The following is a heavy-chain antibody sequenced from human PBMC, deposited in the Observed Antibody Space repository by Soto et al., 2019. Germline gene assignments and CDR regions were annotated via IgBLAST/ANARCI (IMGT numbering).Heavy chain of an antibody. CDR3: ARGGSLYWYFDL. D-gene: IGHD1-26*01. CDR2: INAGNGNT. Sequence: GASVKVSCKASGYTFTSYAMHWVRQAPGQRLEWMGWINAGNGNTKYSQKFQGRVTITRDTSASTAYMELSSLRSEDTAVYYCARGGSLYWYFDLWGRGTLVTVHS. CDR1: GYTFTSYA. V-gene: IGHV1-3*01. J-gene: IGHJ2*01.